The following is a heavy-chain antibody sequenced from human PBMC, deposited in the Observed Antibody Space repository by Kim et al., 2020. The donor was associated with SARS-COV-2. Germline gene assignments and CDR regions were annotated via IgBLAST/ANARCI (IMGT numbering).Heavy chain of an antibody. Sequence: GGSLRLSCAASGFTFSSYAMHWVRQAPGKGLEWVAVISYDGSNKYYADSVKGRFTISRDNSKNTLYLQMNSLRAEDTAVYYCARGDGYNSPFDYWGQGTLVNVSS. CDR1: GFTFSSYA. J-gene: IGHJ4*02. D-gene: IGHD5-12*01. CDR2: ISYDGSNK. CDR3: ARGDGYNSPFDY. V-gene: IGHV3-30*04.